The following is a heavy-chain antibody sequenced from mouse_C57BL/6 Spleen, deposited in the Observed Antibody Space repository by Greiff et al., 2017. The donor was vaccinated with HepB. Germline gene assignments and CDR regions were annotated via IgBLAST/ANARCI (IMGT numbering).Heavy chain of an antibody. CDR3: ERRGYSNYVTAYAMDY. D-gene: IGHD2-5*01. V-gene: IGHV1-50*01. J-gene: IGHJ4*01. Sequence: VQLQQPGAELVKPGASVKLSCKASGYTFTSYWMQWVKQRPGQGLEWIGEIDPSDSYTNYNQKFKGKATLTVDTSSSTAYMQISSLTSEDSAVYYCERRGYSNYVTAYAMDYWGQGTSVTVSS. CDR2: IDPSDSYT. CDR1: GYTFTSYW.